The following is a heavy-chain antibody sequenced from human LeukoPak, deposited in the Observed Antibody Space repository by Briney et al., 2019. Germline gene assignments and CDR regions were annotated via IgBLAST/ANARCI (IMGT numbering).Heavy chain of an antibody. D-gene: IGHD4-17*01. V-gene: IGHV4-39*07. Sequence: SETLSLTCTVSGDSIRSSSYHWGWIRQPPGKGLEWIGSIYYSGSTYNNRSLKRRLTISVDKSENQFSLKLTSVTAADTAVYYCARGSYGAFRYGDLDYWGQGTLVIVSS. CDR2: IYYSGST. CDR3: ARGSYGAFRYGDLDY. CDR1: GDSIRSSSYH. J-gene: IGHJ4*02.